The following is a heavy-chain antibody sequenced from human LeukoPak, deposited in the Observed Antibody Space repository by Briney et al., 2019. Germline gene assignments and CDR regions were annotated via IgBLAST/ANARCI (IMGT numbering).Heavy chain of an antibody. CDR3: ARDDV. Sequence: GGSLRLPCAASGFTFSSYAMHWVRQAPGKGLEWVAVISYDGSNKYYADSVKGRFTISRDNSKNTLYLQMNSLRVEDTAVYYCARDDVWGQGTTVTVSS. CDR1: GFTFSSYA. V-gene: IGHV3-30-3*01. CDR2: ISYDGSNK. J-gene: IGHJ6*02.